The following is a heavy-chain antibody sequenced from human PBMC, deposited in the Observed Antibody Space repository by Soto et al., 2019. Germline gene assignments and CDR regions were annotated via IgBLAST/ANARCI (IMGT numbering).Heavy chain of an antibody. Sequence: EVQLLESGGGLVQPGGSLRLSCAASGFTFSSYAMSWVRQAPGKGLEWVSAISGSGGSTYYADSVKGRFTISRDNSKNTLYLQMNSLRAEDTAVYYCANRLYYDSSSPYFDYWGQGTLVTVSS. CDR2: ISGSGGST. V-gene: IGHV3-23*01. D-gene: IGHD3-22*01. CDR3: ANRLYYDSSSPYFDY. J-gene: IGHJ4*02. CDR1: GFTFSSYA.